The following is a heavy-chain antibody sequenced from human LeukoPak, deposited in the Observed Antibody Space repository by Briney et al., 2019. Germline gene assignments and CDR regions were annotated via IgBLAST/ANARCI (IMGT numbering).Heavy chain of an antibody. J-gene: IGHJ5*02. D-gene: IGHD6-19*01. CDR1: GVSFSGYY. V-gene: IGHV4-34*01. CDR3: ARGMKCSSGWLGRGSWFDP. Sequence: PSETLSLTCAVYGVSFSGYYWSWLRQPPGKGLEWLGEINHSGSTNYNPSLKSRVTISVDTSKNQFSLKLSSVTAADTAVYYCARGMKCSSGWLGRGSWFDPWGQGTLVTVSS. CDR2: INHSGST.